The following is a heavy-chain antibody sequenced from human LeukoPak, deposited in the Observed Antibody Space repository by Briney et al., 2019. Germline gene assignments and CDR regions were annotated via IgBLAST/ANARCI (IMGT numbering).Heavy chain of an antibody. J-gene: IGHJ4*02. V-gene: IGHV3-20*04. CDR3: AKGRNPGIAAAGFLDY. Sequence: VPLGGSLRLSCAASGFTFDDYGMSWVRPAPGKGLEWVSGINWNGGSTGYADSVKGRFTISRDNAKNSLYLQMNSLRAEDTALYYCAKGRNPGIAAAGFLDYWGQGTLVTVSS. CDR1: GFTFDDYG. CDR2: INWNGGST. D-gene: IGHD6-13*01.